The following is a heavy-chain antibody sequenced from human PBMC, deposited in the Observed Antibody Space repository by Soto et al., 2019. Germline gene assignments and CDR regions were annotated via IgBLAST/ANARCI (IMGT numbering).Heavy chain of an antibody. D-gene: IGHD3-22*01. CDR3: ARDPDYYDSSGHYYYGMDV. CDR2: ISSSSSYT. J-gene: IGHJ6*02. Sequence: LRLSCAASGFTFSSYSMNWVRQAPGKGLEWVSSISSSSSYTYYADSVKGRFTISRDNAKNSLYLQMNSLRAEDTAVYYCARDPDYYDSSGHYYYGMDVWGQGTTVTVSS. CDR1: GFTFSSYS. V-gene: IGHV3-21*01.